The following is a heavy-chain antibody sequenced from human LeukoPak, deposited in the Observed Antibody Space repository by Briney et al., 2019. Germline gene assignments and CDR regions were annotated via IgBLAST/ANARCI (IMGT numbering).Heavy chain of an antibody. CDR3: ARSSGDYYDSSGYYS. Sequence: GGSLRLSCAASGFTFSSYWMSWVRQAPGKGLEWVANIKQDGSEKYYVDSVKGRFTISRDNAKNSLYLQMNSLRAEDTAVYYCARSSGDYYDSSGYYSWGQGTLVTVSP. D-gene: IGHD3-22*01. J-gene: IGHJ4*02. V-gene: IGHV3-7*01. CDR2: IKQDGSEK. CDR1: GFTFSSYW.